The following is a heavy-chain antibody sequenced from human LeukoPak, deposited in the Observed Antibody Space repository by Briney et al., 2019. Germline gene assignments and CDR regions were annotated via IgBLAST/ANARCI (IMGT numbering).Heavy chain of an antibody. V-gene: IGHV4-31*03. CDR2: IYYSGST. D-gene: IGHD6-13*01. J-gene: IGHJ6*03. CDR3: ARGGWDSSSWYYYYYMDV. Sequence: PSQTLSLTCTVSGGSISSGGYYWSWIRQHPGKGLEWIGYIYYSGSTYYNPSLKSRVTISVDTSKNQFSLKLSSVTAADTAVYYCARGGWDSSSWYYYYYMDVWGKGTTVTVSS. CDR1: GGSISSGGYY.